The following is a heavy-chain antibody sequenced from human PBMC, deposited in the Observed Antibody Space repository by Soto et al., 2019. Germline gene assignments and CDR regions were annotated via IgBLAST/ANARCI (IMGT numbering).Heavy chain of an antibody. CDR2: IIPIFGTA. CDR1: GGTFSSYA. J-gene: IGHJ4*02. V-gene: IGHV1-69*06. CDR3: ASPASGHYDSSGYYYDY. D-gene: IGHD3-22*01. Sequence: SVKVSCKASGGTFSSYAISWVRQAPGQGLEWMGGIIPIFGTANYAQKFQGRVTITADKSTSTAYMELSSLRSEDTAVYYCASPASGHYDSSGYYYDYWGQGTLVTV.